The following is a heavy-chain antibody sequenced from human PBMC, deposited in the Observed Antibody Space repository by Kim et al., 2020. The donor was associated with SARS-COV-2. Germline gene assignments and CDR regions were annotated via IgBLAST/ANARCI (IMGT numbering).Heavy chain of an antibody. J-gene: IGHJ3*02. Sequence: GGSLRLSCAASGFTFSSYSMNWVRQAPGKGLEWVSSISSSSSYIYYADSVKGRFTISRDNAKNSLYLQMNSRRAEDTAVYYCARFWAGGCSSTSCYSEGAFDIWGQGTMVTVSS. CDR3: ARFWAGGCSSTSCYSEGAFDI. V-gene: IGHV3-21*01. CDR1: GFTFSSYS. CDR2: ISSSSSYI. D-gene: IGHD2-2*01.